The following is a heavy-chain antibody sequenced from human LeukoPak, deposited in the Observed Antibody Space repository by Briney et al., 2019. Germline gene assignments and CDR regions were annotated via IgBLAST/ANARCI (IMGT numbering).Heavy chain of an antibody. CDR3: ARNRWYAFDY. V-gene: IGHV3-48*01. CDR1: GFTFSSYT. Sequence: GGSLSLSCAASGFTFSSYTMNWVRQAPGKGLEWISYISSSSNTISYADSVKGRFTISRDNAKNSLYLQMNSLRAEDTAVYYCARNRWYAFDYWGQGTLATVSS. D-gene: IGHD4-23*01. CDR2: ISSSSNTI. J-gene: IGHJ4*02.